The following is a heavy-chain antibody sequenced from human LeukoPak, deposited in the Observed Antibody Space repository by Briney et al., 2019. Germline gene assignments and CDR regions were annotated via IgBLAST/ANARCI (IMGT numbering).Heavy chain of an antibody. CDR2: IYYSGST. CDR1: GGSISSSSYY. J-gene: IGHJ5*01. Sequence: SETLSLTCTVSGGSISSSSYYCGWIRQPPGKGLEWIGSIYYSGSTYYNPSLKSRVTISVDTSKNQFSLKLSSVTAADTAVYYCARQVDSSGWSDVTWFDSWGQGTLVTVSS. CDR3: ARQVDSSGWSDVTWFDS. V-gene: IGHV4-39*01. D-gene: IGHD6-19*01.